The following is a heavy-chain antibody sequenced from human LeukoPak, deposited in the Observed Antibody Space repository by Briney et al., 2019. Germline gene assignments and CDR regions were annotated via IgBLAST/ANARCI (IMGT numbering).Heavy chain of an antibody. D-gene: IGHD2-21*01. J-gene: IGHJ5*02. V-gene: IGHV4-59*01. CDR3: ARADWSHWFDP. Sequence: SETLSLTCTVSGGSISSYYWSWIRQPPGKGLEWIGYIYYSGSTNYNPSLKSRVTISVDTSKNQFSLKLSSVTAADTAVYYCARADWSHWFDPWGQGTLVTVSS. CDR1: GGSISSYY. CDR2: IYYSGST.